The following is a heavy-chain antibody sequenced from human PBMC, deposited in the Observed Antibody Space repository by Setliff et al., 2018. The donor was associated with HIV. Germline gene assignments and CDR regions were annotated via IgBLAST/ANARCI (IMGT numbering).Heavy chain of an antibody. CDR1: GFTFSSYA. CDR2: ISGSGGST. V-gene: IGHV3-23*01. CDR3: AKANTYYYGSGVNRGVAFDI. Sequence: GGSLRLSCAASGFTFSSYAMSWVRQAPGKGLEWVSAISGSGGSTYYADSVKGRFTISRDNSKNMVYLQVSSLRAEDSAVYYCAKANTYYYGSGVNRGVAFDIWGQGAMVTVSS. D-gene: IGHD3-10*01. J-gene: IGHJ3*02.